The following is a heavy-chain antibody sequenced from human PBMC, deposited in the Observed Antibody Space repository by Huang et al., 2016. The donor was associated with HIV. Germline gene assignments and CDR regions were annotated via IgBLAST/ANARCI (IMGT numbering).Heavy chain of an antibody. J-gene: IGHJ4*02. CDR2: ISSDGTNK. CDR1: GFSFRTYA. Sequence: QVQLVESGGGVVQPGRSLRLSCAASGFSFRTYAIHWVRQAPGKGLEWVALISSDGTNKYYADSVKDRSTSSRDNSENTVYLQINSRTTEDTAVYYCARYNSGWLDDWGQGTLVTVSS. D-gene: IGHD6-19*01. V-gene: IGHV3-30-3*01. CDR3: ARYNSGWLDD.